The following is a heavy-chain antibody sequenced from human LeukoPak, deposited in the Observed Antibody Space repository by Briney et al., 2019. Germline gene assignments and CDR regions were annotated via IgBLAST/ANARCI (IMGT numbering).Heavy chain of an antibody. V-gene: IGHV4-59*01. CDR3: AKGGNWFDP. J-gene: IGHJ5*02. CDR1: GGSINSYY. D-gene: IGHD3-10*01. CDR2: IYYSGST. Sequence: SETLSLTCTVSGGSINSYYWTWIRQSPGKGLEWIGYIYYSGSTNYNPSLKSRVTISVDTSMNQFSLKLSSVTAADTAVYYCAKGGNWFDPWGRGTLVTVSS.